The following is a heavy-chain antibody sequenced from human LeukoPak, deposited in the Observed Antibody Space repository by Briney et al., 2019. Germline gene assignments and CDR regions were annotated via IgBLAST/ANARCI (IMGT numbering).Heavy chain of an antibody. J-gene: IGHJ4*02. Sequence: SGTLSLTCTVSGGSISSGDYYWSWIRQPPGKGLEWIGYIYYSGSTYYNPSLKSRVTISVDTSKNQFSLKLSSVTAADTAVYYCAREVGNIVVVPAAPLCPWFDYWGQGTLVTVSS. V-gene: IGHV4-30-4*08. CDR2: IYYSGST. D-gene: IGHD2-2*01. CDR1: GGSISSGDYY. CDR3: AREVGNIVVVPAAPLCPWFDY.